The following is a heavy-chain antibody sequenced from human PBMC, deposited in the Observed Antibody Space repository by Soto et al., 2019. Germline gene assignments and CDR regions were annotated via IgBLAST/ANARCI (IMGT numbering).Heavy chain of an antibody. D-gene: IGHD2-8*01. CDR3: ARGMGRYYVL. CDR2: LSTSGRT. CDR1: GDSIGNFY. Sequence: SETLSLTCTVSGDSIGNFYWSWIRQPAGKGLESIGRLSTSGRTNYSPSLQSRVTMSLDTSKNRFSLRLTSVSAADTAVYFCARGMGRYYVLSCRGTLVSVSS. J-gene: IGHJ2*01. V-gene: IGHV4-4*07.